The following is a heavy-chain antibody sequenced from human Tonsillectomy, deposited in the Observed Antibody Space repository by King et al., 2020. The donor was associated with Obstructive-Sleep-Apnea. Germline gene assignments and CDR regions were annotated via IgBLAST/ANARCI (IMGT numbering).Heavy chain of an antibody. V-gene: IGHV4-38-2*02. J-gene: IGHJ4*02. CDR3: ARVEGADSSGYFDY. CDR2: IYQNGNT. Sequence: QLQESGPGLVKPSETLSLTCTVSGYSISSGFYWGWIRQPPGKGLEWIANIYQNGNTYYNPSLKSRVTISVDTSKNQFSLKLRSVTAADTAVYFCARVEGADSSGYFDYWGQGTLVTVSS. D-gene: IGHD3-22*01. CDR1: GYSISSGFY.